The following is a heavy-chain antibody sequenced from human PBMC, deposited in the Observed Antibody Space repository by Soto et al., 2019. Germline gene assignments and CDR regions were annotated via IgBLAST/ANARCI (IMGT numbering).Heavy chain of an antibody. CDR1: GGSISSSNW. CDR3: ASGLIAVEDFDY. V-gene: IGHV4-4*02. D-gene: IGHD6-19*01. Sequence: KASETLSLTCAVSGGSISSSNWWSWVRQPPGKGLEWIGEIYHSGSTNYNPSLKSRVTISVDKSKNQFSLKLSSVTAADTAVYYCASGLIAVEDFDYRGQGTLVTVSS. J-gene: IGHJ4*02. CDR2: IYHSGST.